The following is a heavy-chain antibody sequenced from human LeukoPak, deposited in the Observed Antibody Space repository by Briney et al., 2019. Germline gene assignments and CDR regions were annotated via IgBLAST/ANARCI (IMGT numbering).Heavy chain of an antibody. CDR2: INAGNGNT. Sequence: ASVKVSCKASGYTFTRYSMHWVRQAPGQRLEWMGWINAGNGNTEYSQKFQGRVTITRDTSASTAYMELSSLRSEDTAVYYRARVGYDILTGWGWFDPWGQGTLVTVSS. J-gene: IGHJ5*02. V-gene: IGHV1-3*01. CDR1: GYTFTRYS. CDR3: ARVGYDILTGWGWFDP. D-gene: IGHD3-9*01.